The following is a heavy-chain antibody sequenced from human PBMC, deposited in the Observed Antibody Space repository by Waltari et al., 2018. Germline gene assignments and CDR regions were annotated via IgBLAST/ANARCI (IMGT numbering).Heavy chain of an antibody. V-gene: IGHV3-23*01. CDR1: GFTFSSYA. CDR2: ISGRGGST. Sequence: EVQLLESGGGLVQPGGSLRLSCAASGFTFSSYAMSWVRQAPGKGREWVSAISGRGGSTYNADYVKSRFTISRDNSKNTLYMQMNSLRAEDTAVYYCAKDGAGQWLVAEANHFDYWGQGTLVTVSS. J-gene: IGHJ4*02. D-gene: IGHD6-19*01. CDR3: AKDGAGQWLVAEANHFDY.